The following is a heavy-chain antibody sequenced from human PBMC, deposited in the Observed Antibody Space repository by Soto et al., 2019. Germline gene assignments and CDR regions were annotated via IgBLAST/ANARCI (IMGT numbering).Heavy chain of an antibody. CDR1: GDSITSGDYY. Sequence: PSETLSLTCTVSGDSITSGDYYWSWIRQPPGKGLEWIGYIYYSGNTNYNSSLNSRVIMSVDTSKNQFSLKLTSVTAADTAVYYCASFVGLLWGGVSPAESWGSYYFDNWGQGTLVTVS. D-gene: IGHD2-8*01. CDR3: ASFVGLLWGGVSPAESWGSYYFDN. CDR2: IYYSGNT. J-gene: IGHJ4*02. V-gene: IGHV4-30-4*01.